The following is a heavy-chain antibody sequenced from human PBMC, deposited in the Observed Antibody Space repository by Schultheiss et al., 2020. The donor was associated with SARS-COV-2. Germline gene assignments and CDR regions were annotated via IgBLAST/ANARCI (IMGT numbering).Heavy chain of an antibody. J-gene: IGHJ5*02. CDR2: IYYTGST. D-gene: IGHD2-8*01. CDR3: ARANNERNGWFDP. V-gene: IGHV4-59*12. Sequence: SETLSLTCTVSAGSISTYYWTWIRQPPGKGLEWIGYIYYTGSTNYNPSLKSRVAISVDTSKNQFSLKLSSVTAADTAVYYCARANNERNGWFDPWGQGTLVTVSS. CDR1: AGSISTYY.